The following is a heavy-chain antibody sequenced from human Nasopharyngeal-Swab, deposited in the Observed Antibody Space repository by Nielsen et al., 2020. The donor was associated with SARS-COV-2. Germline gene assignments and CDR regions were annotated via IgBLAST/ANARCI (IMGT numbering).Heavy chain of an antibody. CDR1: GFTFSSYA. J-gene: IGHJ4*02. D-gene: IGHD2-2*01. Sequence: GESLKISCAASGFTFSSYAMHWVRQAPGKGLEWVAVISYDGSNKYYADSVKGRFTISRDNSKNTLYLQMNSLRAEDTAVYYCARDCCQLPLHYFDYWGQGTLVTVSS. CDR2: ISYDGSNK. CDR3: ARDCCQLPLHYFDY. V-gene: IGHV3-30-3*01.